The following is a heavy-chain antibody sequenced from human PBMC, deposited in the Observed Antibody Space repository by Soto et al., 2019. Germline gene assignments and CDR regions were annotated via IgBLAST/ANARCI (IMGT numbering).Heavy chain of an antibody. CDR1: GFTCSSYA. CDR3: ARDRLYYDFWSGYRYYYYGMDV. CDR2: ISYDGSNK. V-gene: IGHV3-30-3*01. J-gene: IGHJ6*02. Sequence: GGSLRLSCAASGFTCSSYAMHWVRQAPGKGPEWVAVISYDGSNKYYADSVKGRFTISRDNSKNTLYLQMNSLRAEDTAVYYCARDRLYYDFWSGYRYYYYGMDVWGQGTTVTVS. D-gene: IGHD3-3*01.